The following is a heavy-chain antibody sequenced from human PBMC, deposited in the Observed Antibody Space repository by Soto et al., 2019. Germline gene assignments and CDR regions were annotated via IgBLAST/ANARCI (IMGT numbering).Heavy chain of an antibody. V-gene: IGHV3-30-3*01. Sequence: GGSLRLSCAASGFTFSSYAMHWVRQAPGKGLEWVAVISYDGSNKYYADSVKGRFTISRDNSKNTLYLQMNSLRAEDTAVYYCARDSSGAASAYYGMDVWGQGTTVTVSS. J-gene: IGHJ6*02. CDR1: GFTFSSYA. CDR3: ARDSSGAASAYYGMDV. CDR2: ISYDGSNK. D-gene: IGHD6-25*01.